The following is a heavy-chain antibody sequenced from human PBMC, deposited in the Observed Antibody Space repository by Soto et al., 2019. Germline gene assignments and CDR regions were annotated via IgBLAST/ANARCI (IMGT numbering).Heavy chain of an antibody. CDR3: SALALKCISDWYPLTG. Sequence: EVQLVESGGGLVKPGGSLRLSCAGSGFTFSNVWMNWVRQAPGKGLEWVGRIKSETDGGTIDYAAPVKGRFTISRYDSNNTLYLQRNSLKTEDAATYYCSALALKCISDWYPLTGWGQRTRVTVCS. J-gene: IGHJ4*02. CDR2: IKSETDGGTI. V-gene: IGHV3-15*07. CDR1: GFTFSNVW. D-gene: IGHD6-19*01.